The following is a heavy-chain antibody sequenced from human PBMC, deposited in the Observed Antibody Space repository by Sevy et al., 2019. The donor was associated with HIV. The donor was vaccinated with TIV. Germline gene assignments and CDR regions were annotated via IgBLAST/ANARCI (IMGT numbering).Heavy chain of an antibody. D-gene: IGHD2-2*02. CDR3: AYTLAGYKVHY. Sequence: SETLSLTCAVSDYTVTSGYHWGWIRQPPGKGLQWIGTFYHTGTTYYNPSLKSRVTIAIDTSKNQFSLKLNSVTAADTAVYYCAYTLAGYKVHYWGHGTLVTVSS. V-gene: IGHV4-38-2*01. CDR1: DYTVTSGYH. CDR2: FYHTGTT. J-gene: IGHJ4*01.